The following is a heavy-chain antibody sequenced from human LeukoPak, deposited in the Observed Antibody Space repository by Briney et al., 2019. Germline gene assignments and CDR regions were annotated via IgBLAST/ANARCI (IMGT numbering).Heavy chain of an antibody. CDR3: ARPLGYCSDSRCPQSWFDP. J-gene: IGHJ5*02. CDR2: INHNGRT. V-gene: IGHV4-34*01. Sequence: AETLSLTCAVSGGSFSGYYWTWIRQPPGKGLEWIGEINHNGRTNYNPSLKSRVIMSVDTSKNQFSLKLSSVTAADTAVYYCARPLGYCSDSRCPQSWFDPWGQGTLVTVSS. D-gene: IGHD2-15*01. CDR1: GGSFSGYY.